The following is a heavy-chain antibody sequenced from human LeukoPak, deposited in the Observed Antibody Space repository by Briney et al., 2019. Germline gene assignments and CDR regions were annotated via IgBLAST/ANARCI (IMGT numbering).Heavy chain of an antibody. Sequence: SQTLSLTCTVSGGSISSGGYYWSCIRQHPGKGLEWIGYIYYSGSTYYNPSLKSRVTISVDKSKNQFSLKLSSVTAADTAVYYCARVRVRGVPTDDWGQGTLATVSS. V-gene: IGHV4-31*03. CDR2: IYYSGST. J-gene: IGHJ4*01. D-gene: IGHD3-10*01. CDR1: GGSISSGGYY. CDR3: ARVRVRGVPTDD.